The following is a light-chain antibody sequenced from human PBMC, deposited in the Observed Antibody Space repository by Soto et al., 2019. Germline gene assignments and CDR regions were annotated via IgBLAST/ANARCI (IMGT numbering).Light chain of an antibody. CDR1: ASTIGRNY. Sequence: QSVLTQSPSASGTPGQRVTSSCSGSASTIGRNYVYWYQQLPGAAPKLLIYRNSQRPSGVPDRFSGSKSGTSASLAISGLRSEDEADYYCAAWDDNLSGLYVFGAGNKVTVL. J-gene: IGLJ1*01. CDR3: AAWDDNLSGLYV. V-gene: IGLV1-47*01. CDR2: RNS.